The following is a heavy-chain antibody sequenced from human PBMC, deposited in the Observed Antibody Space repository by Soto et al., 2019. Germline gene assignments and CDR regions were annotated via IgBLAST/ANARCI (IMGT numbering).Heavy chain of an antibody. D-gene: IGHD6-13*01. CDR2: ISWYGGST. CDR1: GFTFDDYT. J-gene: IGHJ4*02. Sequence: GGSLRLSCAASGFTFDDYTMHWVRQAPGKGLERVSLISWYGGSTYYADSVKGRFTISRDNSKNSLYLQMNSLRTEDTALYYCAKGTRSSWYYFDSWGQVTLVNVSS. CDR3: AKGTRSSWYYFDS. V-gene: IGHV3-43*01.